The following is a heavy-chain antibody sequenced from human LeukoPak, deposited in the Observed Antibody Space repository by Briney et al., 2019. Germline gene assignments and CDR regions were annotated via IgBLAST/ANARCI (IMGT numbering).Heavy chain of an antibody. CDR1: GYSFNAYY. CDR3: ARNYGGTSKYFDY. V-gene: IGHV1-2*02. Sequence: ASVKVSCKASGYSFNAYYIHWVRRAPGHGLEWMGWISPNSGGTNYAQNFQGRVTMTRDTSITTAYMELSGLTSDDTALYYCARNYGGTSKYFDYWGQGTLVTVSS. J-gene: IGHJ4*02. D-gene: IGHD4-23*01. CDR2: ISPNSGGT.